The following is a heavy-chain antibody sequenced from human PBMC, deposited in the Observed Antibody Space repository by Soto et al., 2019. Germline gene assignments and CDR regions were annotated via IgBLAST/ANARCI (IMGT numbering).Heavy chain of an antibody. CDR1: GYTFTSYY. CDR3: ARAGVLGHSSPPLYY. V-gene: IGHV1-46*03. Sequence: QVQLVQSGAEVKKPGASVKVSCKASGYTFTSYYMHWVRQAPGQGLEWMGIINPSGGSTSYAQKFQGRVTMTRDTSTSTVYMDLSSLRSEDTAVYNCARAGVLGHSSPPLYYWGQGTLFAVAS. J-gene: IGHJ4*02. CDR2: INPSGGST. D-gene: IGHD6-13*01.